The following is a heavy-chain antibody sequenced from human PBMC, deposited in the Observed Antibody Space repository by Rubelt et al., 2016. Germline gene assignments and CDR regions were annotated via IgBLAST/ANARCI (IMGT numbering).Heavy chain of an antibody. CDR3: ASGVYGSGTYGYHY. CDR2: INHSGST. V-gene: IGHV4-34*01. CDR1: GGSFSGYS. J-gene: IGHJ4*02. Sequence: QVQPQQWGAGLLKPSETLSLTCAVYGGSFSGYSWSWIRQPPGKGLEWIGEINHSGSTNYNPSLKSRVTISVDTSKNQFSLKLSSATAADTAVYYCASGVYGSGTYGYHYWGQGTLVTVSS. D-gene: IGHD3-10*01.